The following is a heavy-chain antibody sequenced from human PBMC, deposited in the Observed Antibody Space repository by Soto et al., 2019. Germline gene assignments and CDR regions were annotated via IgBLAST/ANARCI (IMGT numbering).Heavy chain of an antibody. CDR1: GFTFSNYW. CDR3: TRGGTTTTYWGLFSY. D-gene: IGHD7-27*01. V-gene: IGHV3-74*03. Sequence: EVQLVESGGGLVQPGGSLRLSCAASGFTFSNYWIHWVRQVPGKGLVWVSCVNSDGTSTSYADFVKGRFTITRDNAKNTGYLQMDNRGADDTAVYYCTRGGTTTTYWGLFSYWGQGALVAVSS. CDR2: VNSDGTST. J-gene: IGHJ4*02.